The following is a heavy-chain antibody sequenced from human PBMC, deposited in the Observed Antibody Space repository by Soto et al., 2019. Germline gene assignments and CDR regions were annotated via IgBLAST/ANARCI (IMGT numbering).Heavy chain of an antibody. V-gene: IGHV3-23*01. CDR1: GFTFSSYA. J-gene: IGHJ4*02. Sequence: GGSLRLSCAASGFTFSSYAMSWVRQAPGKGLEWVSAISGSGGSTYYADSVKGRFTISRDNSKNTLYLQMNSLRAEDTAVYYCAKDPTSITGTTLGDYWGQGTLVTVSS. D-gene: IGHD1-7*01. CDR3: AKDPTSITGTTLGDY. CDR2: ISGSGGST.